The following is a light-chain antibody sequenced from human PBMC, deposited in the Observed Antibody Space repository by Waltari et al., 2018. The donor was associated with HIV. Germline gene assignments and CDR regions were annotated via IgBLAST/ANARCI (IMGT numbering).Light chain of an antibody. CDR1: QSIGSR. CDR2: GAS. V-gene: IGKV3-15*01. CDR3: QQYNSWPPYT. Sequence: IVITQSPPTLSVSPGERATPPCRASQSIGSRLAWYQQKPGQAPRLLIYGASTRATGIPARISGSGSGTDFTLTISSLQSEDVAVYYCQQYNSWPPYTFGQGTKLEIK. J-gene: IGKJ2*01.